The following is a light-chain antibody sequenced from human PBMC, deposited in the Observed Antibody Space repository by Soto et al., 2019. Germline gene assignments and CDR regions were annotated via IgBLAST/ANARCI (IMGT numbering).Light chain of an antibody. CDR1: KLGDRY. V-gene: IGLV3-1*01. J-gene: IGLJ2*01. CDR2: QDS. CDR3: QAWDTSLVV. Sequence: SYELTQPPSVSVSPGQTASITCSGDKLGDRYACWYQQQPGQSPVLVISQDSKRPSGIPERFSGSNSGNTATLTISGTQAMDEADYYCQAWDTSLVVFGGGTKVTVL.